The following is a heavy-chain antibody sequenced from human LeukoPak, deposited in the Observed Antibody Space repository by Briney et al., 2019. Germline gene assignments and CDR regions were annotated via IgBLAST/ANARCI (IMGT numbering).Heavy chain of an antibody. CDR3: ARDRRDGYNYDY. CDR1: GYTFTGYY. V-gene: IGHV1-2*02. D-gene: IGHD5-24*01. Sequence: ASVKVSCKASGYTFTGYYMHWVRQAPGQGLEWMGWINPNSGGTNYAQKCQGRVTMTRDTSISTAYMELSRLRSDDTAVYYCARDRRDGYNYDYWGQGTLVTVSS. J-gene: IGHJ4*02. CDR2: INPNSGGT.